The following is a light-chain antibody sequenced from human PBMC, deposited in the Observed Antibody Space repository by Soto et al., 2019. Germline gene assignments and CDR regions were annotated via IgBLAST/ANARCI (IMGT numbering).Light chain of an antibody. Sequence: DIQMTQSPSAMSASLGDRATITCRASEDINHCLTWFQQKPGEVPTRLMFDASTPQSGVPSRFRGSGSGTEFTLKITSLQPEDFAIYFCIQHWRDPWTFGQGTKVEI. CDR2: DAS. V-gene: IGKV1-17*03. CDR3: IQHWRDPWT. CDR1: EDINHC. J-gene: IGKJ1*01.